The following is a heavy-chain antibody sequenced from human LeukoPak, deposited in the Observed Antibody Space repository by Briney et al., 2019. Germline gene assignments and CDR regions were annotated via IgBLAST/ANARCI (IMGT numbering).Heavy chain of an antibody. D-gene: IGHD6-13*01. CDR2: IYTSGSP. CDR1: GGSISSSNW. Sequence: SETLSLTCAVSGGSISSSNWWSWVRQPPGKGLEWIGRIYTSGSPNYNPSLKSRVTMSVDTSKNQFSLKLSSVTAADTAVYYCARLTSSWYQDWYFDLWGRGTLVTVSS. J-gene: IGHJ2*01. V-gene: IGHV4-4*02. CDR3: ARLTSSWYQDWYFDL.